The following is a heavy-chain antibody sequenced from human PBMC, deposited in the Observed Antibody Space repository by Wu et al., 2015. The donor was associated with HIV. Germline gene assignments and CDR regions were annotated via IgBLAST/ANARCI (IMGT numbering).Heavy chain of an antibody. J-gene: IGHJ5*02. D-gene: IGHD2-2*01. Sequence: QVQLVQSGAEVRKPGSSVKVSCRASGGTFSSYAISWVRQAPGQGLEWMGRIIPIFGTANYAQKFQGRVTITADESTSTAYMELSSLRSEDTAVYYCASSGYCSSTSCFENWFDPGAREPWSPSPQ. V-gene: IGHV1-69*15. CDR3: ASSGYCSSTSCFENWFDP. CDR2: IIPIFGTA. CDR1: GGTFSSYA.